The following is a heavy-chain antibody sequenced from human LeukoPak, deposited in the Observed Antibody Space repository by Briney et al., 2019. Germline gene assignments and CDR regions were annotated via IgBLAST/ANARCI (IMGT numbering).Heavy chain of an antibody. J-gene: IGHJ4*02. Sequence: GGSLRLSCAASGFTFSSYSMNWVRQAPGKGLEWVLSISSSSSYIYYADSVKGRFTISRDNAKNSLYLQMNSLRAEDTAVYYCAGTGGGLGYCSSTSCYLGSNDYWGQGTLVTVSS. CDR1: GFTFSSYS. D-gene: IGHD2-2*01. CDR2: ISSSSSYI. CDR3: AGTGGGLGYCSSTSCYLGSNDY. V-gene: IGHV3-21*01.